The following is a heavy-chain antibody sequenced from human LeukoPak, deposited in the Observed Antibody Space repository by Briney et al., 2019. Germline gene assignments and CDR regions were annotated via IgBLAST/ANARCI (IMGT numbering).Heavy chain of an antibody. V-gene: IGHV3-13*01. Sequence: GGSLRLSCAASGFTFSSYDMHWVRQATGKGLEWVSAIGTAGDTYYPGSVKGRFTISRENAKNSLYLQMNSLRAGDTAVYYWGLIKESMTIFGVVITLYYYYGMDVWGQGTTVTVSS. J-gene: IGHJ6*02. CDR1: GFTFSSYD. CDR3: GLIKESMTIFGVVITLYYYYGMDV. D-gene: IGHD3-3*01. CDR2: IGTAGDT.